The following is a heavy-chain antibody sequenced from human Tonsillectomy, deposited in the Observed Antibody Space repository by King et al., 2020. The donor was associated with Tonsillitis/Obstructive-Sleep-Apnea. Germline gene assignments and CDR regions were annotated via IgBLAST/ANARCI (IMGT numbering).Heavy chain of an antibody. Sequence: QLQLQESGPGLVKTSETLSLTCTVSVGSISSSSYYWGWIRQPPGKGLEWIGSIYYSGTTYYNPSLKSRVIISVDTSKNQFSLNLSSVTAADTAVYYCARQSSGSFNDYYYYMDVWGKGTTVMVSS. CDR3: ARQSSGSFNDYYYYMDV. CDR2: IYYSGTT. CDR1: VGSISSSSYY. J-gene: IGHJ6*03. V-gene: IGHV4-39*01. D-gene: IGHD6-19*01.